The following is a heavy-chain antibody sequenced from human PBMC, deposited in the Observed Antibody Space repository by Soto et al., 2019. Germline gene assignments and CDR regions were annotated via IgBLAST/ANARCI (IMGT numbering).Heavy chain of an antibody. V-gene: IGHV3-23*01. J-gene: IGHJ4*02. Sequence: GWSLRLSWAASVFTFSSYAMSWVRQAPGKGLEQVAGISGSTYYADSVKGRFTVSRDNSNNALYLQMSTLRAEDTAVYYWAKEPGVPGRGLDYWGQGTLVTVSS. CDR1: VFTFSSYA. D-gene: IGHD2-21*02. CDR2: ISGST. CDR3: AKEPGVPGRGLDY.